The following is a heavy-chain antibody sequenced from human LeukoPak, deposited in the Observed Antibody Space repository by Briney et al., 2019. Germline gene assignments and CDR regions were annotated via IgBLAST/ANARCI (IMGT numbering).Heavy chain of an antibody. V-gene: IGHV3-33*06. CDR2: IWYDGSNK. J-gene: IGHJ4*02. D-gene: IGHD6-6*01. Sequence: PGRSLRLSCAASGFTFSSYGMHWVRQAPGKGLEWVAVIWYDGSNKYYADSVKGRFTISRDNSKNTLYLQMNSLRAEDTAVYYCAKVGIAARPEGYYFDYWGQGTLVTVSS. CDR3: AKVGIAARPEGYYFDY. CDR1: GFTFSSYG.